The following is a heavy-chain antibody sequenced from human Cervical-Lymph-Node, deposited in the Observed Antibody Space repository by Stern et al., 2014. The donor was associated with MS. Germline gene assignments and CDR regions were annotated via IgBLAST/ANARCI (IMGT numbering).Heavy chain of an antibody. J-gene: IGHJ4*02. V-gene: IGHV4-30-2*01. Sequence: VQLQESGSGLVKPSQTLSLTCAVSGGSISSGGYSWSWIRQPPGKGLEWIGYIYPSGRNYYNPSLKSRVNQSVDRSKNQFSLKLSSVTAADTAVYYCASGGGAPDYLFDYWGQGTLVTVSS. CDR1: GGSISSGGYS. CDR3: ASGGGAPDYLFDY. D-gene: IGHD3-16*01. CDR2: IYPSGRN.